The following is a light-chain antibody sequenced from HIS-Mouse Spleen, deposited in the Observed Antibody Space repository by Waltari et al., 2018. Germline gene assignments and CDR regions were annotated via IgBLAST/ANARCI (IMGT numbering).Light chain of an antibody. CDR2: RNN. CDR1: RSNIRSNY. J-gene: IGLJ1*01. CDR3: AAWDDSLSGYV. V-gene: IGLV1-47*01. Sequence: QSVLTQPPSASGTPGQRVTISCSGSRSNIRSNYVYWYQQLPGTAPKLLIDRNNQRPSGVPDRFSGSKSGTSASLAISGLRSEDEADYYCAAWDDSLSGYVFGTGTKVTVL.